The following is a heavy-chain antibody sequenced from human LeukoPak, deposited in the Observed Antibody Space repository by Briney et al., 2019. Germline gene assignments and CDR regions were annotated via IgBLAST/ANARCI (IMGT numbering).Heavy chain of an antibody. D-gene: IGHD3-22*01. CDR3: ASPIVVVNVFDY. J-gene: IGHJ4*02. V-gene: IGHV3-23*01. CDR1: GYSISSGYY. CDR2: ISGSGGST. Sequence: PSETLSLTCAVSGYSISSGYYWGWVRQAPGKGLEWVSAISGSGGSTYYADSVKGRFTISRDNSKNTLYLQMNSLRAEDTAVYYCASPIVVVNVFDYWGQGTLVTVSS.